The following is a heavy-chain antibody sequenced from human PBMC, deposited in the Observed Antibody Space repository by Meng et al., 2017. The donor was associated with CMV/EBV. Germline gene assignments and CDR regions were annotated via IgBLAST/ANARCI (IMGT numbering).Heavy chain of an antibody. CDR3: AKEETYNGHDDY. CDR2: ISNDGSKK. D-gene: IGHD2-8*01. J-gene: IGHJ4*02. CDR1: GFSLSPYG. V-gene: IGHV3-30*18. Sequence: SCAVSGFSLSPYGMHWVRQAPGKGLEWVALISNDGSKKFYGASVKGRFTISKDNSMNTLYLEMDSLRVEDTAIYYCAKEETYNGHDDYWGQGTLVTVSS.